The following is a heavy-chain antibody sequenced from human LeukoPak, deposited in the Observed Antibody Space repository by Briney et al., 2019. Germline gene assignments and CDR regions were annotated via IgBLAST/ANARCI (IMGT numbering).Heavy chain of an antibody. V-gene: IGHV3-23*01. CDR1: GFTFSSYA. CDR3: ARVGYSGYDYDY. Sequence: TGRSLRLSCEASGFTFSSYAMSWVRQAPGKGLECVSVISGSGDSTYYADSVEGRCTISRDNSKDALYLQMNSLRAEDTAVYYCARVGYSGYDYDYWGQGTLVTVSS. CDR2: ISGSGDST. J-gene: IGHJ4*02. D-gene: IGHD5-12*01.